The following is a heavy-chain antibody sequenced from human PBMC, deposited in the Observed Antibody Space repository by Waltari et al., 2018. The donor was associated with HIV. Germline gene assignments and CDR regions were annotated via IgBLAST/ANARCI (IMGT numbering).Heavy chain of an antibody. V-gene: IGHV4-38-2*02. CDR2: IYHSGST. CDR3: AREVLLWFGEVYYYYGMDV. Sequence: QVQLQESGPGLVKPSETLSLTCAVSGYSLRSGYYWGWIRQPPGKGLEWIGSIYHSGSTYYNPSLKSRVTISVDTSKNQFSLKLSSVTAADTTVYYCAREVLLWFGEVYYYYGMDVWGQGTTVTVSS. J-gene: IGHJ6*02. D-gene: IGHD3-10*01. CDR1: GYSLRSGYY.